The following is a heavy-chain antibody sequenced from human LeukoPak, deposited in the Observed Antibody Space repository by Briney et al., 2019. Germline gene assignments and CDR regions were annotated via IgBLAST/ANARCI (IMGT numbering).Heavy chain of an antibody. CDR2: ISSSSSYI. V-gene: IGHV3-21*01. CDR3: ARVDRYYDILTGYINYLDY. Sequence: GGSLRLSCAASGFTFSSYSMNWVRQAPGKGLEWVSSISSSSSYIHYADSVKGRFTISRDNAKNSLYLQMNSLRAEDTAVYYCARVDRYYDILTGYINYLDYWGQGTLVTVSS. J-gene: IGHJ4*02. D-gene: IGHD3-9*01. CDR1: GFTFSSYS.